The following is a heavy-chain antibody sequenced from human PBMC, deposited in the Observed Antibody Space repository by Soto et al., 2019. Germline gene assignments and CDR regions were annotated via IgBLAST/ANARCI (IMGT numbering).Heavy chain of an antibody. J-gene: IGHJ5*02. CDR2: IYYSGST. D-gene: IGHD6-13*01. CDR3: ARGSGYSSSQGWFDP. V-gene: IGHV4-30-4*01. CDR1: GGSISIYY. Sequence: PSETLSLTCTVSGGSISIYYWSWIRQPPGKGLEWIGYIYYSGSTYYNPSLKSRVTISVDTSKNQFSLKLSSVTAADTAVYYCARGSGYSSSQGWFDPWGQGTLVTVSS.